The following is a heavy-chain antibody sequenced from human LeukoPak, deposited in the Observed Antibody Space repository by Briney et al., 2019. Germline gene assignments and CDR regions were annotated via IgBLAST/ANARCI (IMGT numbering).Heavy chain of an antibody. V-gene: IGHV3-64D*09. CDR3: VKEGGLIVVAATWSWFDP. Sequence: GGSLRLSCSASGFTFSSYAMHWVRQAPGKGLEYVSAISSNGGSTYYADSVKGRFTISRDNSKNTLYLQMSSLRAEDTAVYYCVKEGGLIVVAATWSWFDPWGQGTLVTVSS. CDR2: ISSNGGST. J-gene: IGHJ5*02. CDR1: GFTFSSYA. D-gene: IGHD2-15*01.